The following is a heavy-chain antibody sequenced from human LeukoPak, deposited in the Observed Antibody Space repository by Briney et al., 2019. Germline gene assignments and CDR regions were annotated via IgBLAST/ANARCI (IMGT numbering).Heavy chain of an antibody. D-gene: IGHD3-22*01. Sequence: ASVKVSCKASGHTFTGYYMHWVRQAPGQGLEWMGWINPNSGGTNYAQKFQGRVTMTRDTSISTAYMELSRLRSDDTAVYYCARDLPRYYDSSGSDYWGQGTLVTVSS. V-gene: IGHV1-2*02. CDR3: ARDLPRYYDSSGSDY. J-gene: IGHJ4*02. CDR2: INPNSGGT. CDR1: GHTFTGYY.